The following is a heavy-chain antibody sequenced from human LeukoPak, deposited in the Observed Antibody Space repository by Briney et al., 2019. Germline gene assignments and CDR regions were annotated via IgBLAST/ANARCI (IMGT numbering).Heavy chain of an antibody. J-gene: IGHJ2*01. V-gene: IGHV4-59*04. CDR3: AGPDYSGGSSGYYYPGWYFDL. D-gene: IGHD3-22*01. Sequence: SETLSLTCTVSGGSMRSYYWSWIRPPPGKGLEWIGYIYHSGSTNYNPSLKSRVTISVDTSKNQFSLKLSSVTAADTAVYYCAGPDYSGGSSGYYYPGWYFDLWGRGTLVTVSS. CDR1: GGSMRSYY. CDR2: IYHSGST.